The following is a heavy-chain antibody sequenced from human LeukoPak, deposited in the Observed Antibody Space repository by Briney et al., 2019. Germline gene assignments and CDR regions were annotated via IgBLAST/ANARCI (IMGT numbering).Heavy chain of an antibody. CDR3: AESRDGYNNFDY. CDR1: GGTFSSYA. Sequence: GASVKVSCKASGGTFSSYAISWVRQAPGQGLEWMGGIIPIFGTANYAQKFQGRVTITADESTSTAYMELSSLRSEDTAVCYCAESRDGYNNFDYWGQGTLVTVSS. V-gene: IGHV1-69*13. J-gene: IGHJ4*02. D-gene: IGHD5-24*01. CDR2: IIPIFGTA.